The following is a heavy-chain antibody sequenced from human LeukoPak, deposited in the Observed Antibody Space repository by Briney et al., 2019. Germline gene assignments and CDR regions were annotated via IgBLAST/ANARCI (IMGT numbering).Heavy chain of an antibody. Sequence: ASVKVSCKASGYTFTSYYMHWVRQAPGQGPEWMGIINPSGGSTSYAQKFQGRVTMTRDMSTSTVYMELSSLRSEDTAVYYCALVAGHYYYYYMDVWGKGTTVTVSS. J-gene: IGHJ6*03. CDR3: ALVAGHYYYYYMDV. V-gene: IGHV1-46*01. D-gene: IGHD6-19*01. CDR2: INPSGGST. CDR1: GYTFTSYY.